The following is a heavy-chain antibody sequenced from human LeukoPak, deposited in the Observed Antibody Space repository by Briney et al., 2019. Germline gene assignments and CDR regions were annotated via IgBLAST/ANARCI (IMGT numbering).Heavy chain of an antibody. D-gene: IGHD3-10*01. Sequence: GGSLRLSCAASGFNFSSHWMHWVRQAPGKGLVWVSRLRSSGNGTTYADSVKGRFTISRDNAKNTLFLQMNSLRIEDTAVYYCVRGREVRGRSMDVWGKGTSVIVSP. V-gene: IGHV3-74*03. CDR2: LRSSGNGT. J-gene: IGHJ6*04. CDR1: GFNFSSHW. CDR3: VRGREVRGRSMDV.